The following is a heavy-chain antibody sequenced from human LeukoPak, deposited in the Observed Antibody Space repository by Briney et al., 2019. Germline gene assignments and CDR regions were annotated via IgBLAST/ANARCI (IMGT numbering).Heavy chain of an antibody. D-gene: IGHD1-1*01. V-gene: IGHV4-39*07. CDR2: IYYSGST. J-gene: IGHJ4*02. Sequence: NASETLSLTCTVSGGSISSSSYYWGLIRQPPGKGLEWIGSIYYSGSTYYNPSLKSRVTISVDTSKNQFSLKLSSVTAADPAVYYCASRHNRYYFDYWGQGTLVTVSS. CDR3: ASRHNRYYFDY. CDR1: GGSISSSSYY.